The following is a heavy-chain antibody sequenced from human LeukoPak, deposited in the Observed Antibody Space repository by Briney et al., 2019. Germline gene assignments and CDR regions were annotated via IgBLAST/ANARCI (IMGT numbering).Heavy chain of an antibody. Sequence: SQTLSLTCAVSGGSISSGGYSWSWIRQPPGKGLEWIGYIYYSGSTYYNPSLKSRVTISVDTSKNQFSLKLSSVTAADTAVYYCARGGASGHDAFDIWGQGTMVTVSS. D-gene: IGHD3-3*01. V-gene: IGHV4-30-4*07. CDR1: GGSISSGGYS. CDR2: IYYSGST. CDR3: ARGGASGHDAFDI. J-gene: IGHJ3*02.